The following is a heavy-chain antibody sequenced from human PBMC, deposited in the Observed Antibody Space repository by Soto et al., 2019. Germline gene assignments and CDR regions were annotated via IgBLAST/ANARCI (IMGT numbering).Heavy chain of an antibody. CDR1: GFTFSSYS. D-gene: IGHD6-13*01. V-gene: IGHV3-21*01. CDR2: ISSSSSYI. CDR3: ARDIIEPLAAATPAPV. Sequence: GGSLRLSCAASGFTFSSYSMNWVRQAPGKGLEWVSSISSSSSYIYYADSVKGRFTISRDNAKNSLYLQMNSLRAEDTAVYYCARDIIEPLAAATPAPVWGKGTTVTVSS. J-gene: IGHJ6*04.